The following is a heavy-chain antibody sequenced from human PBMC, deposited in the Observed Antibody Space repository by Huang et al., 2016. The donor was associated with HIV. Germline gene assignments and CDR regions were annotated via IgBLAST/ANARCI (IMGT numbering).Heavy chain of an antibody. J-gene: IGHJ4*02. D-gene: IGHD2-15*01. CDR1: GFTFGDFN. CDR2: ISSNSNSK. V-gene: IGHV3-48*04. Sequence: EVQLVESGGGLVQPGTSLRLSCAASGFTFGDFNMNWVRQAPGKGLEVISYISSNSNSKLDADSVKGRFTISRDNARNSLYLQLKSLRVEDTAVYYCARESCSGGTCYLFDFWGQGVLVTVSS. CDR3: ARESCSGGTCYLFDF.